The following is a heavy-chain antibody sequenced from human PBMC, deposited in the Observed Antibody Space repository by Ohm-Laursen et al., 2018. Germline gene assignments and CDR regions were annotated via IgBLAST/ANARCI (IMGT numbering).Heavy chain of an antibody. J-gene: IGHJ4*02. CDR1: GYTFTDYY. Sequence: GASVKVSCKASGYTFTDYYIHWVRQAPGQGLEWMGWINPNSGDTDYAQKFQGRVTMTRDTSISTAYMELSRLRSDDTAVYYCARDLLYYDSSYWGQGTLVTVSS. CDR2: INPNSGDT. CDR3: ARDLLYYDSSY. D-gene: IGHD3-22*01. V-gene: IGHV1-2*02.